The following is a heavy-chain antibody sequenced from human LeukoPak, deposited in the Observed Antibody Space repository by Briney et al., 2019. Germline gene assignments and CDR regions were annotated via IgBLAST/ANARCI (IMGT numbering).Heavy chain of an antibody. CDR1: GGSISSYY. V-gene: IGHV4-59*01. J-gene: IGHJ4*02. Sequence: PSETLPLTCSVSGGSISSYYWSWIRQPPGKGLEWIGYISYTGSTSYNPSLKSRVTVSVDTSKNQFSLKLSSVTAADTAVYYCARDAYSSSHLDYWGQGTLVTVSS. CDR3: ARDAYSSSHLDY. D-gene: IGHD6-19*01. CDR2: ISYTGST.